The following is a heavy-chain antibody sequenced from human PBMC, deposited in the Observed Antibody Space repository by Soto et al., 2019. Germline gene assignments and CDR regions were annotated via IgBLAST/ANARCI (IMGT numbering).Heavy chain of an antibody. J-gene: IGHJ5*02. V-gene: IGHV1-2*02. CDR1: GYTFTGYY. Sequence: GASVKVSCKASGYTFTGYYMHWVRQAPRHGLEWMGWINPNSGGTNFAQKFQGRLTMTRDTSISTAYMELSRLTSDDTAVYYCARDLGCSSSYENNCFDPWGQGTLVTVSS. D-gene: IGHD6-13*01. CDR2: INPNSGGT. CDR3: ARDLGCSSSYENNCFDP.